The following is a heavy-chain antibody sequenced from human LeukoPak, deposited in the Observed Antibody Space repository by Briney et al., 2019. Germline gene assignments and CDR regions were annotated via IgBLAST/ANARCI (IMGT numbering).Heavy chain of an antibody. CDR2: ISGSGTSI. CDR1: GFTFSDYY. Sequence: TGGSLRLSCAAPGFTFSDYYMTWIRQAPGKGLECLSYISGSGTSIYYADSVNGRFTISRDNAKNSLYLQMNSLRADDMGVYYCARRQRHCSGGTCYLSNFFDYWGQGTLVTVSS. D-gene: IGHD2-15*01. V-gene: IGHV3-11*01. J-gene: IGHJ4*02. CDR3: ARRQRHCSGGTCYLSNFFDY.